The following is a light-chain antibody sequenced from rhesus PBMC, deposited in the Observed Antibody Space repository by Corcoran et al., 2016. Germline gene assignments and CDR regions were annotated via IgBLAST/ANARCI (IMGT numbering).Light chain of an antibody. Sequence: QSAPTQPPSVSGSPGQSVTISCTGTSSDIGGNNYVSWYQQHPGKAPKLMIYGFSNRPSGLSDRFSGSKSGNTASLTISGLQADDEADYYCCSYTASTTFIFGAGTRITVL. V-gene: IGLV2S7*01. CDR2: GFS. CDR1: SSDIGGNNY. J-gene: IGLJ1*01. CDR3: CSYTASTTFI.